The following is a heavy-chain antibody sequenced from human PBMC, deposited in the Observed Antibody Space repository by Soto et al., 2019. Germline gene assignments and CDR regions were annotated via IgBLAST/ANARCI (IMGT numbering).Heavy chain of an antibody. D-gene: IGHD5-18*01. Sequence: PGGSLRLSCAASGFTFSSYAMNWVRQGPGKGLEWVSAISGSGGSTYYADSVKGRFTISRDNSKNTLYLQMNSLRAEDTAVYYCAKGTAMVITRLDYWGQGTLVTVSP. CDR2: ISGSGGST. CDR3: AKGTAMVITRLDY. V-gene: IGHV3-23*01. J-gene: IGHJ4*02. CDR1: GFTFSSYA.